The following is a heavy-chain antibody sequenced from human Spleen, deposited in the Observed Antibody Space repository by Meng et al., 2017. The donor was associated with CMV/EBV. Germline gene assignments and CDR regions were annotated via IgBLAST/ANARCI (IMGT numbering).Heavy chain of an antibody. D-gene: IGHD3-10*01. CDR1: GGSISSSY. CDR3: ARVMVRGTTRYGMDV. J-gene: IGHJ6*02. Sequence: SETLSLTCTVSGGSISSSYWNWIRQPPGKGLEWIGFIYYSGSTNYNPSLKSRVTISVDTSKNQFSLKLSSVTAADTAVYYCARVMVRGTTRYGMDVWGQGTSVTVSS. V-gene: IGHV4-59*01. CDR2: IYYSGST.